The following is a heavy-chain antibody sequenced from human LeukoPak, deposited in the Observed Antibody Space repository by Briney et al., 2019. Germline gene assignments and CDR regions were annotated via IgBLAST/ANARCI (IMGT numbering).Heavy chain of an antibody. V-gene: IGHV1-69*05. CDR3: ARDAQGYCSGGSCYANYYHYYMDV. D-gene: IGHD2-15*01. Sequence: SAKVSCKASGGTFSSYAISWVRQAPGQGLEWMGGVIPIFGTANSAQKFQGRVTITTDESTSTAYMELSSLRSEDTAVYYCARDAQGYCSGGSCYANYYHYYMDVWGKGTTVTVSS. CDR1: GGTFSSYA. CDR2: VIPIFGTA. J-gene: IGHJ6*03.